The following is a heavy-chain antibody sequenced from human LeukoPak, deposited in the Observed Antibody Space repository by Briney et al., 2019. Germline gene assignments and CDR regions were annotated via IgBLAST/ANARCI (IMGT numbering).Heavy chain of an antibody. Sequence: PSETLSLTCTVSGGSISSYYWSWIRQPPGKGLEWIGYIYYSGSTNYNPSLKSRVTISVDTSKNQFSLKLGSVTAADTAVYYCARAKEDDQYYYGMDVWGQGTTVTVSS. CDR1: GGSISSYY. CDR3: ARAKEDDQYYYGMDV. V-gene: IGHV4-59*01. CDR2: IYYSGST. D-gene: IGHD1-1*01. J-gene: IGHJ6*02.